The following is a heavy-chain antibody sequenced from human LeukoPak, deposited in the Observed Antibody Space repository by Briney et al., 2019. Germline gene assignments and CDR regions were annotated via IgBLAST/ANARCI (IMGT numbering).Heavy chain of an antibody. Sequence: GRSLRLSCAASGFTFSSYSMSWVRQAPGKGLEWVSFISSSSSYIHYADSVKGRFTISRDNAKNSLYLQMNSLRAEDTAVYYCAELGITMIGGVWGKGTTVTISS. J-gene: IGHJ6*04. CDR3: AELGITMIGGV. D-gene: IGHD3-10*02. CDR2: ISSSSSYI. V-gene: IGHV3-21*01. CDR1: GFTFSSYS.